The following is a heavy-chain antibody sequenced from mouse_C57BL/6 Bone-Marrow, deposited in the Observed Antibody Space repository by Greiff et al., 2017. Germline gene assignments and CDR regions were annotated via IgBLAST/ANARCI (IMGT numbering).Heavy chain of an antibody. CDR2: IDPETGGT. V-gene: IGHV1-15*01. CDR3: TGGYPFAY. Sequence: VQLQQSGAELVRPGASVTLSCKASGYTFTDYEMHWVKQTPVHGLEWIGAIDPETGGTAYTQKFKGKAILTADKSSSTAYMELRSLTSEDSAVYYCTGGYPFAYWGQGTLVTVSA. D-gene: IGHD3-1*01. J-gene: IGHJ3*01. CDR1: GYTFTDYE.